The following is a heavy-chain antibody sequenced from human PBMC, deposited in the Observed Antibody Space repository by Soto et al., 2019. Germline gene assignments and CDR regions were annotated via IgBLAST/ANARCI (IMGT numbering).Heavy chain of an antibody. D-gene: IGHD3-3*01. Sequence: QITLKESGPTLVKPTQTLTLTCTFSGFSLRTTGVGVGWIRQPPGKALEWLALIYWDDDKRYSPSLNSRLTITKDTSKNQVVLTMTNMDPVDTATYFCAHRRSPISGVALNYFDYWGQGTLVTVSS. J-gene: IGHJ4*02. CDR2: IYWDDDK. CDR1: GFSLRTTGVG. CDR3: AHRRSPISGVALNYFDY. V-gene: IGHV2-5*02.